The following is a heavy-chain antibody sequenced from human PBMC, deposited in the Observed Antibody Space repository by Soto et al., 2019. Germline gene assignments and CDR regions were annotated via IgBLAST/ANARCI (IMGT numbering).Heavy chain of an antibody. CDR3: ARGSGIAVIPGELEDVHYDY. J-gene: IGHJ4*02. Sequence: QVQLQQWGAGLLKPSETLSLTCAVYGQSFSGHTWSWIRQSPGKGLEWIGEISQSGSTYYNPSLKTRVTISADTSKNQFSLTLNSVTAADTGVFYCARGSGIAVIPGELEDVHYDYWCQGTLVSVSS. V-gene: IGHV4-34*01. CDR2: ISQSGST. CDR1: GQSFSGHT. D-gene: IGHD2-2*01.